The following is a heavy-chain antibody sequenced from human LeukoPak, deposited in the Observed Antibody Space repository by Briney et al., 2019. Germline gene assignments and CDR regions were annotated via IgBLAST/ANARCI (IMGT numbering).Heavy chain of an antibody. V-gene: IGHV4-4*09. D-gene: IGHD5-18*01. CDR2: IYTSGSS. Sequence: SQTLSLTCTVSGGSISSYYWSWIRQPPGKELEWIGYIYTSGSSNYNPSLKSRVAIAVDTSKNQFSLKLSSVTAADTAVCYCARRGYSYGYFDYWGQGTLVTVSS. CDR1: GGSISSYY. CDR3: ARRGYSYGYFDY. J-gene: IGHJ4*02.